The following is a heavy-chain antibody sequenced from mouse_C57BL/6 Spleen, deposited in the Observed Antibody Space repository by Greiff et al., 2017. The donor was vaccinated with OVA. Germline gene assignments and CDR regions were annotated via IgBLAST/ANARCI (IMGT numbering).Heavy chain of an antibody. D-gene: IGHD1-1*01. CDR3: TTGDYYGSSYKRYFDY. J-gene: IGHJ2*01. CDR1: GFNIKDDY. Sequence: VQLKQSGAELVRPGASVKLSCTASGFNIKDDYMHWVRQRPEQGLEWIGWIDPENGDTEYASKFQGKATITADTSSNTAYLQLSSLTSEDTAVYYCTTGDYYGSSYKRYFDYWGQGTTLTVSS. CDR2: IDPENGDT. V-gene: IGHV14-4*01.